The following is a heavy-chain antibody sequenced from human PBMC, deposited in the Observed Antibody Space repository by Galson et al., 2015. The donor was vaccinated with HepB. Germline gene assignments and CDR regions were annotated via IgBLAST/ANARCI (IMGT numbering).Heavy chain of an antibody. Sequence: SVKVSCKASGYTFTSYGISWVRQAPGQGLEWMGWISAYNGNTNYAQKLQGRVTMTTDTPTSTAYMELRSLRSDDTAVYYCARWPPYSSSWSDEPDYWGQGTLVTVSS. D-gene: IGHD6-13*01. CDR3: ARWPPYSSSWSDEPDY. J-gene: IGHJ4*02. CDR1: GYTFTSYG. V-gene: IGHV1-18*01. CDR2: ISAYNGNT.